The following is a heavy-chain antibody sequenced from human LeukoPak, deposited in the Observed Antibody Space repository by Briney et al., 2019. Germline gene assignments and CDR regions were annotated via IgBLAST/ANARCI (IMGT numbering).Heavy chain of an antibody. J-gene: IGHJ4*02. D-gene: IGHD3-22*01. V-gene: IGHV3-53*01. CDR2: IYSGGST. CDR3: ARVGGDSSGYCDY. CDR1: GFTVSSNY. Sequence: GGSLRLSCAASGFTVSSNYMSWVRQAPGKGLEWVSVIYSGGSTYYADSVKGRFTISRDNSKNTLYLQMNSLRAEDTAVYYCARVGGDSSGYCDYWGQGTLVTVSS.